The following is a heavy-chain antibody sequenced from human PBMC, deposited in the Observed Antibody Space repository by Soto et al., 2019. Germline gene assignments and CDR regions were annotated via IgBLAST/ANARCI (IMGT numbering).Heavy chain of an antibody. CDR2: ISTDKGKT. CDR1: GYTFTSYG. V-gene: IGHV1-18*01. CDR3: ATRSPAFDY. J-gene: IGHJ4*02. Sequence: ASVKVSCKASGYTFTSYGISWVRQAPGQGLEWMGWISTDKGKTNYAQKFQGRVTMTTDTSTSTAYMELRSLRSDDTAVYYCATRSPAFDYWGQGTLVTVSS.